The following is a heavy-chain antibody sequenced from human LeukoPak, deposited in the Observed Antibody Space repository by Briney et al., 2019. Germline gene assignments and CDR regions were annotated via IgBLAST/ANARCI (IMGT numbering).Heavy chain of an antibody. J-gene: IGHJ4*02. D-gene: IGHD6-13*01. Sequence: GASVKVSCKASGYTFTGYYMHWVRQAPGQGLEWMGWINPNSGGTNYAQKFQGRVTMTRDTSISTAYMELSGLRSDDTAVYYCARGGSSWRIRSFDYWGQGTLVTVSS. CDR1: GYTFTGYY. CDR3: ARGGSSWRIRSFDY. CDR2: INPNSGGT. V-gene: IGHV1-2*02.